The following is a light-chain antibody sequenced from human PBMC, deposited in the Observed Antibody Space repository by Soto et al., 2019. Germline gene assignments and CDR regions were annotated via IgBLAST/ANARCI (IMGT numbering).Light chain of an antibody. Sequence: EIVLTQSPGTLSLSPGERATLSCRANQSVTSNYLAWYQQKPGQAPRLLIFGASIRDTGIPDRFSGRGSGTVFTLTISRLEPEDFAVYYCQQYGSSPGTFGPGTKVEIK. CDR1: QSVTSNY. V-gene: IGKV3-20*01. CDR2: GAS. J-gene: IGKJ1*01. CDR3: QQYGSSPGT.